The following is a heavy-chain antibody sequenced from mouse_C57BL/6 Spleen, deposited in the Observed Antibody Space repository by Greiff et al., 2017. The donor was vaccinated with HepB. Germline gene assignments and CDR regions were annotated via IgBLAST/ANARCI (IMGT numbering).Heavy chain of an antibody. CDR2: ISYDGSN. Sequence: EESGPGLVKPSQSLSLTCPVTGYSITSGYYWNWIRQFPGNKLEWMGYISYDGSNNYNPSLKNRISITRDTSKNQFFLKLNSVNTEDTATYYCASERSQMDYWGQGTSVTVSS. CDR1: GYSITSGYY. D-gene: IGHD3-2*02. V-gene: IGHV3-6*01. CDR3: ASERSQMDY. J-gene: IGHJ4*01.